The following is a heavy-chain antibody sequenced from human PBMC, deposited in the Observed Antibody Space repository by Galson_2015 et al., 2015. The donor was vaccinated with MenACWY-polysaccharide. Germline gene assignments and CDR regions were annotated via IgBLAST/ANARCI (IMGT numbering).Heavy chain of an antibody. V-gene: IGHV3-21*04. CDR2: ISSSSSYI. Sequence: SLRLSCAAAGFAFSDYNMNWVRQAPGKGLEWVSSISSSSSYIYYADSVKGRFTISRDNAKNTLYLQMNSLRAEDTAWYYCASNGDQGYWGQGTLVTVSS. D-gene: IGHD4-17*01. CDR1: GFAFSDYN. CDR3: ASNGDQGY. J-gene: IGHJ4*02.